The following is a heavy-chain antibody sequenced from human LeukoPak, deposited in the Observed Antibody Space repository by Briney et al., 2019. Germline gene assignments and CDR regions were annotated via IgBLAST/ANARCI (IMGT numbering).Heavy chain of an antibody. J-gene: IGHJ6*02. CDR2: ISYDGSNK. CDR1: GFTFSSYG. CDR3: SQGLYGMDV. Sequence: PGGSLRLSCAASGFTFSSYGKHWVRQAPGKGLEWVAVISYDGSNKYYADSVKGRFTISRDDSKNTLYLQMNSLRAEDTAVYYSSQGLYGMDVWGQGTTVTVSS. V-gene: IGHV3-30*19.